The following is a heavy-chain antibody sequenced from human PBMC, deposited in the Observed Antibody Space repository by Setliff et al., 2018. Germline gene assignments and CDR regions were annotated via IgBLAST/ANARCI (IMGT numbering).Heavy chain of an antibody. J-gene: IGHJ6*02. D-gene: IGHD3-22*01. V-gene: IGHV2-26*03. CDR2: IFSMDQK. Sequence: SGPTLVNPTETLTLTCTISGFSLSDGRVGVTWIRQPPGKALEWLATIFSMDQKSYSTSLESRLLISKDTSATQVVLMMTNMNPEDTGTYYCARIGTSSVLYGMDVWGQGTTVTVSS. CDR3: ARIGTSSVLYGMDV. CDR1: GFSLSDGRVG.